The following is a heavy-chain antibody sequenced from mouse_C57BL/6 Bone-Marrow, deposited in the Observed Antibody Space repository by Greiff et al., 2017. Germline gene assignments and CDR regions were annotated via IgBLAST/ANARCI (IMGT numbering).Heavy chain of an antibody. CDR1: GFNIKDDY. CDR2: IDPENGDT. J-gene: IGHJ1*03. CDR3: TTGYYDV. V-gene: IGHV14-4*01. Sequence: SGAELVRPGASVKLSCTASGFNIKDDYMHWVKQRPEQGLEWIGWIDPENGDTEYASKFQGKATITADTSSNTAYLQISSLTSEDTAVYYCTTGYYDVWGTGTTVTVSS.